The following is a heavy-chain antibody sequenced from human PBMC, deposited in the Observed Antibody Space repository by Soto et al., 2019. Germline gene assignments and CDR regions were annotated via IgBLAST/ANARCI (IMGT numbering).Heavy chain of an antibody. CDR1: GYSFSNYV. CDR2: ISPYNGNT. D-gene: IGHD2-2*01. J-gene: IGHJ4*02. CDR3: ARESQKWYQGNYFDS. Sequence: QVQLVQSGAEVKKPGASVKVSCKASGYSFSNYVINWVRQAPGQGPEWMGWISPYNGNTNYAQKLQGRVTMTTDTSTTTTYLELTSLTSDDTAVYYCARESQKWYQGNYFDSWGQGTLVTVSS. V-gene: IGHV1-18*01.